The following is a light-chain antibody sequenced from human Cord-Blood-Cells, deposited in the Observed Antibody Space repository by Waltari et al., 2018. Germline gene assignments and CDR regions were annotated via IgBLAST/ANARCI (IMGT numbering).Light chain of an antibody. CDR3: QQSYSTPLT. CDR2: AAS. CDR1: QSTSSY. V-gene: IGKV1-39*01. Sequence: DIQMTHSPSSVSASVVERVTITCRVSQSTSSYLYWYQQKPGKAPKLLIYAASSLQSGVPSRFSGSGSGTDFTLTISSLQPEDFATYYCQQSYSTPLTFGGGTKVEIK. J-gene: IGKJ4*01.